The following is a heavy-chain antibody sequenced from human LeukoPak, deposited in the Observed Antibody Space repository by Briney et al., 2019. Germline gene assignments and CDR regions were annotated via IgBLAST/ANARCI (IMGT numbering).Heavy chain of an antibody. D-gene: IGHD3-22*01. CDR1: GYTFTDYY. Sequence: GASVKISCKASGYTFTDYYVHWVRQAPGQGLEWMGRISPNSGGTNYAQKFQGRVTMTRDTSISTAYMELSRLRSDDTAVYYCARDPYYYDSSGYYGWPLDVWGKGTTVTVSS. CDR3: ARDPYYYDSSGYYGWPLDV. J-gene: IGHJ6*04. CDR2: ISPNSGGT. V-gene: IGHV1-2*06.